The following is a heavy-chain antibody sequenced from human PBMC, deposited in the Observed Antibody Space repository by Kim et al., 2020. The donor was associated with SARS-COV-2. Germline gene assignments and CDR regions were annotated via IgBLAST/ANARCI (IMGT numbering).Heavy chain of an antibody. V-gene: IGHV3-7*03. D-gene: IGHD6-13*01. CDR2: IKQDGSEK. Sequence: GGSLRLSCAASGFTFSSYWMSWVRQAPGKGLEWVANIKQDGSEKYYVDSVKGRFTISRDTAKNSLHLQMNRLRAEDTAVYYCARVGSSSWLFDYWGQGTLVTVSS. CDR1: GFTFSSYW. J-gene: IGHJ4*02. CDR3: ARVGSSSWLFDY.